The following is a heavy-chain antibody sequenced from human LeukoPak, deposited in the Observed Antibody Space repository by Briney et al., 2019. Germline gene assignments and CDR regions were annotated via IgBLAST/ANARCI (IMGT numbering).Heavy chain of an antibody. CDR2: IKHSGST. D-gene: IGHD3-10*01. CDR3: ARGVRRAVRGVPRNWFDP. Sequence: KPSETLSLTCAVYGGSFSGYYWSWIRQPPGKGLEWIGEIKHSGSTNYNPSLKSRVTISVDTSKNQFSLKLSSVTAADTAVYYCARGVRRAVRGVPRNWFDPWGQGTLVTVSS. J-gene: IGHJ5*02. V-gene: IGHV4-34*01. CDR1: GGSFSGYY.